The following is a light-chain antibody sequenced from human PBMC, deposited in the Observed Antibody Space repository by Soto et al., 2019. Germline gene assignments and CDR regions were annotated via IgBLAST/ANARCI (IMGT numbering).Light chain of an antibody. J-gene: IGLJ2*01. CDR2: SNN. V-gene: IGLV1-47*02. CDR3: AAWDDSLSVV. Sequence: QSVLTQPPSASGTPGQRVTISCSGSSSNIGSNYVYWYQQLPGTAPKLLIYSNNQRPSGVPDRFSGSKSGTSASLAISGLRSEDEADYYCAAWDDSLSVVFGGRTKLTVL. CDR1: SSNIGSNY.